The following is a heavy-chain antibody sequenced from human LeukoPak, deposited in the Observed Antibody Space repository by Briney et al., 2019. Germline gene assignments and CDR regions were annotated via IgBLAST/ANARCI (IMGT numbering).Heavy chain of an antibody. D-gene: IGHD1-26*01. Sequence: SETLSLTCTVSGGSISSYYWSWIRQPPGKGLEWIGYIYYSGGTNYNPSLKSRVTISVDTSKNQFSLKVSSVTAADTAVYYCAREKSGSYDYWGQGTLVTVSS. CDR3: AREKSGSYDY. CDR2: IYYSGGT. CDR1: GGSISSYY. J-gene: IGHJ4*02. V-gene: IGHV4-59*01.